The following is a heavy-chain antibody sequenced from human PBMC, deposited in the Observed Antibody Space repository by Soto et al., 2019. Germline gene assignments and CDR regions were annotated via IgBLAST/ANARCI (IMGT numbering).Heavy chain of an antibody. CDR1: GYTFTGYY. D-gene: IGHD3-22*01. J-gene: IGHJ4*02. Sequence: AASVKVSCKASGYTFTGYYMHWVRQAPGQGLEWMGWINPNSGGTNYAQKFQGWVTMTRDTSISTAYMELSRLRSDDTAVYYCARDGDYYDSSGYYYYFDYWGQGTLVTVSS. V-gene: IGHV1-2*04. CDR3: ARDGDYYDSSGYYYYFDY. CDR2: INPNSGGT.